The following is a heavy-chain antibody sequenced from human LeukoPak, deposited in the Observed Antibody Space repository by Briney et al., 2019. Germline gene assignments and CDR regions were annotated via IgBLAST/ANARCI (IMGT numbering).Heavy chain of an antibody. CDR3: ATVKYSSGWYRKLGY. Sequence: GASVKVSCKVSGYTLTELSMHWVRQAPGKGLEWMGGFDPEDGETIYAQKFQGRVTMTEDTSTDTAYMELSSLRSEDTAVYYCATVKYSSGWYRKLGYWGQGTLVTVSS. CDR1: GYTLTELS. V-gene: IGHV1-24*01. CDR2: FDPEDGET. J-gene: IGHJ4*02. D-gene: IGHD6-19*01.